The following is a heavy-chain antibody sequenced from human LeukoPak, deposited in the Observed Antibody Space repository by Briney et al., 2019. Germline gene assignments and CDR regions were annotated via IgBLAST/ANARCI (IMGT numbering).Heavy chain of an antibody. D-gene: IGHD6-13*01. J-gene: IGHJ4*02. CDR1: GFTFSSYE. V-gene: IGHV3-48*03. CDR2: ISSSGSTI. CDR3: ARDPIAAVRFDY. Sequence: GGSLRLSCAASGFTFSSYEMNWVRQAPGKGLEWVSYISSSGSTIYYADSVKGRFTISRDNSKNTLYLQMNSLRAEDTAVYYCARDPIAAVRFDYWGQGTLVTVSS.